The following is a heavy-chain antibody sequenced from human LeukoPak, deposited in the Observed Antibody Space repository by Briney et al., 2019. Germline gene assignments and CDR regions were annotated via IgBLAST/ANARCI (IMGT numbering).Heavy chain of an antibody. CDR1: GFTFSNYA. V-gene: IGHV3-23*01. Sequence: PGGSLRLSCAASGFTFSNYAMSWVRQAPGKGLEWIAVINGSGGSKYYADSVKRRFTISRDNSKNQLHLQMKSLRGEDTALYYCAQSILIRGISGYHYYYMHVWAKGPTVTISS. D-gene: IGHD2-8*01. J-gene: IGHJ6*03. CDR2: INGSGGSK. CDR3: AQSILIRGISGYHYYYMHV.